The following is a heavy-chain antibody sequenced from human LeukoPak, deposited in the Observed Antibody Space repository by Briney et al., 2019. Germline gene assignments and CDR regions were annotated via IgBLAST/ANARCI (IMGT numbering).Heavy chain of an antibody. V-gene: IGHV3-53*01. CDR3: ARVEAVAGTYVDY. D-gene: IGHD6-19*01. J-gene: IGHJ4*02. CDR1: GFTATIIY. CDR2: IYSGVRT. Sequence: PGRSLRPSCAASGFTATIIYTSWVRQAPGEGLEWVSVIYSGVRTSYADSVKGRFTISKDNSKNTLYLQMNSLRAEDTAVYYCARVEAVAGTYVDYWGQGTLVTVS.